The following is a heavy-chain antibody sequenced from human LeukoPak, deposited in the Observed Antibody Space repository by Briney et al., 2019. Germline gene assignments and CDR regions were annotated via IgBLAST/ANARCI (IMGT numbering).Heavy chain of an antibody. J-gene: IGHJ4*01. Sequence: GGSLRLSCVASGFSFSGYSMNWVRQAPGKGLDWVSYISSGSRTIFYGDSVKGRFTISRDNAKNSLYFQMNSLRAEDTAVYYCVRESIRGTRDFDYWGHGTLVTVSS. CDR3: VRESIRGTRDFDY. V-gene: IGHV3-48*04. CDR2: ISSGSRTI. D-gene: IGHD6-6*01. CDR1: GFSFSGYS.